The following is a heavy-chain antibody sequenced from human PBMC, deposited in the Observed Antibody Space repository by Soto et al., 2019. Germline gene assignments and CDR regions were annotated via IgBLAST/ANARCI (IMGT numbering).Heavy chain of an antibody. Sequence: SSETLSLTCTVSGGSISSGGYYWSWIRQHPGKSLEWIGYIYYSGSTYYNPSLKSRVTISVDTSKNQFTLKLSSVTAADTAVYYCARDQVKPSYYYCGMDVWGQGTTVTVSS. V-gene: IGHV4-31*03. CDR2: IYYSGST. J-gene: IGHJ6*02. CDR1: GGSISSGGYY. CDR3: ARDQVKPSYYYCGMDV.